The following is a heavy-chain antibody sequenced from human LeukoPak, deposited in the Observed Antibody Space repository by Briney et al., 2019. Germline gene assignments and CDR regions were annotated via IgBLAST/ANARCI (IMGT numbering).Heavy chain of an antibody. V-gene: IGHV1-18*01. CDR1: GYSFSRYG. D-gene: IGHD6-13*01. CDR3: ARDKGIAAAGTVGDYYYGMDV. Sequence: GASVKVSCKASGYSFSRYGISWVRQAPGQGLEWMGWISTYNGNTNYAQKFQGRVTMTTDTSTNTAYMELSRLRSDDTAVYYCARDKGIAAAGTVGDYYYGMDVWGQGTTVTVSS. CDR2: ISTYNGNT. J-gene: IGHJ6*02.